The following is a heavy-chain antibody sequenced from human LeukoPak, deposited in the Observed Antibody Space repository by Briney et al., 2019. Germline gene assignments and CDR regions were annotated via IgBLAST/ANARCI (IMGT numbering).Heavy chain of an antibody. CDR2: LASDERKK. Sequence: PGGSLGLSCVASGFTFSDYPIHWVRQAPGKGLEWVAVLASDERKKYYADSVKGRFTISRDNSKNSLFLQMSTLRPEDTAVYHCARAGRSADSGTTYYDYFDYWGQGAQVTVSS. CDR1: GFTFSDYP. V-gene: IGHV3-30*04. D-gene: IGHD1-26*01. J-gene: IGHJ4*02. CDR3: ARAGRSADSGTTYYDYFDY.